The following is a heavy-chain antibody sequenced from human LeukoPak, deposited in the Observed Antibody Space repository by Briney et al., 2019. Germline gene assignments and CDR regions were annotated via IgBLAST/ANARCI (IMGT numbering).Heavy chain of an antibody. J-gene: IGHJ4*02. CDR3: ARIGAGSSRDY. Sequence: GGSLRLSCAASGFTFSNFAMTWVRQAPGKGLEWVSSIVGSSSTYYADSLKGRFTISRDNAKNSLYLQMDSLRAEDTAVYYCARIGAGSSRDYWGQGTLVTVSS. V-gene: IGHV3-21*01. CDR1: GFTFSNFA. CDR2: IVGSSST. D-gene: IGHD6-13*01.